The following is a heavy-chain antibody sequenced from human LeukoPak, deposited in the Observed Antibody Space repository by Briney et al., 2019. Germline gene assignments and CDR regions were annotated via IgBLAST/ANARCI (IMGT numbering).Heavy chain of an antibody. CDR2: IRSKANSYAT. CDR1: GFTFSSYW. J-gene: IGHJ4*02. Sequence: PGGSLRLSCAASGFTFSSYWMSWVRQAPGKGLEWVGRIRSKANSYATAYAASVKGRFTISRDDSKNTAYLQMNSLKTEDTAVYYCTVLGVLRVEDWGQGTLVTVSS. CDR3: TVLGVLRVED. V-gene: IGHV3-73*01. D-gene: IGHD3-10*01.